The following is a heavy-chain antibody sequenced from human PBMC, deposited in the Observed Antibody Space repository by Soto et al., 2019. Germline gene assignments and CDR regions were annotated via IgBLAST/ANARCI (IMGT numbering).Heavy chain of an antibody. J-gene: IGHJ5*01. CDR3: ARGSLQFDS. Sequence: PSETLSLTCTVSGGSLNNYYWSWIRQPAGKGLEWIGRIYTTGNTNYKSSLRSRVTMSVDTSKNQFSLKLRFLTAADTAMYYCARGSLQFDSWGQGTLVTVSS. CDR2: IYTTGNT. V-gene: IGHV4-4*07. CDR1: GGSLNNYY.